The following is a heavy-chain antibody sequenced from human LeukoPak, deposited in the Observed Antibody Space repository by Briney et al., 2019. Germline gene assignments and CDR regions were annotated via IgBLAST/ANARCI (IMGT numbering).Heavy chain of an antibody. Sequence: SETLSLTCTVSGGSISSYYWSWIRQPPGKGLEWIGEINHSGSTNYNPSLKSRVTISVDTSKNQFSLKLSSVTAADTAVYYCARGYYYGSGRPYYYYYGMDVWGKGTTVTVSS. CDR2: INHSGST. CDR1: GGSISSYY. D-gene: IGHD3-10*01. V-gene: IGHV4-34*01. CDR3: ARGYYYGSGRPYYYYYGMDV. J-gene: IGHJ6*04.